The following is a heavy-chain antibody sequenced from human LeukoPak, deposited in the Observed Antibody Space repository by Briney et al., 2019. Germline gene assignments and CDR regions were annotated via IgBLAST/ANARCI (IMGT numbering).Heavy chain of an antibody. CDR2: ISYDGSNK. CDR1: GFTFSSYA. J-gene: IGHJ4*02. Sequence: GRSLRLSCAASGFTFSSYAMYWVRQAPGKGLEWVAVISYDGSNKYYADSVKGRFTISRDNSKNTLYLQMNSLRAEDTAVYYCAREGDSSGYYCDYWGQGTLVTVSS. V-gene: IGHV3-30-3*01. D-gene: IGHD3-22*01. CDR3: AREGDSSGYYCDY.